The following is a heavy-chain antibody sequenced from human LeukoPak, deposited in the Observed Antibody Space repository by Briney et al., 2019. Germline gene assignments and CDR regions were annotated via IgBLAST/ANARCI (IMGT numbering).Heavy chain of an antibody. CDR1: GGSISSYY. CDR3: ARGDYCSGGNCYGAFDI. V-gene: IGHV4-59*01. Sequence: SETLSLTCTVSGGSISSYYWSWIRQPPGKGLEWIGYIDYSASTNYNPSLKSRVIISGDTSKNQFSLKLRSVTAADTAVYYCARGDYCSGGNCYGAFDIWGQGTMVTVSS. D-gene: IGHD2-15*01. CDR2: IDYSAST. J-gene: IGHJ3*02.